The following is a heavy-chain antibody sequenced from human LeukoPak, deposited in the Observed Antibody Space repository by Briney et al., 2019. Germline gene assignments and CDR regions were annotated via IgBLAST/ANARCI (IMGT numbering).Heavy chain of an antibody. CDR2: IYYSGST. CDR3: ARDGGTGSYSAGLGFDY. V-gene: IGHV4-39*07. J-gene: IGHJ4*02. Sequence: PSETLSLTCTVSGGSISSSSYYWGWIRQPPGKGLEWIGSIYYSGSTYYNPSLKSRVTISVDTSKNQFSLKLSSVTAADTAVYYCARDGGTGSYSAGLGFDYWGQGTLVTVSS. D-gene: IGHD3-10*01. CDR1: GGSISSSSYY.